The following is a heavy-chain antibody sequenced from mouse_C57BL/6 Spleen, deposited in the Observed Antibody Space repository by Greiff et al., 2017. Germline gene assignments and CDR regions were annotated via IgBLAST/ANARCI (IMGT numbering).Heavy chain of an antibody. D-gene: IGHD1-1*01. CDR1: GYAFSSSW. CDR3: ARWDYGSSYGFAY. V-gene: IGHV1-82*01. J-gene: IGHJ3*01. CDR2: IYPGDGDT. Sequence: QVQLQQSGPELVKPGASVKISCKASGYAFSSSWMNWVKQRPGKGLEWIGRIYPGDGDTNYNGKFKGKATLTADKSSSTAYMQLSSLPSEDSAVYFCARWDYGSSYGFAYWGQGTLVTVSA.